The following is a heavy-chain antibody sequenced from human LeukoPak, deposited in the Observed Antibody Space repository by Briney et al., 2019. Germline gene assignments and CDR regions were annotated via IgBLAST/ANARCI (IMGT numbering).Heavy chain of an antibody. CDR2: INPNSGGT. CDR3: ARGSSGSVYYYYYYMDV. CDR1: GYTFTGYY. Sequence: ASVKVSCKASGYTFTGYYMHWVRQAPGQGLEWMGWINPNSGGTNYAQKFQGRVTMTRDTSISTAYMELSRLGSDDAAVYYCARGSSGSVYYYYYYMDVWGKGTTVTVSS. D-gene: IGHD6-19*01. J-gene: IGHJ6*03. V-gene: IGHV1-2*02.